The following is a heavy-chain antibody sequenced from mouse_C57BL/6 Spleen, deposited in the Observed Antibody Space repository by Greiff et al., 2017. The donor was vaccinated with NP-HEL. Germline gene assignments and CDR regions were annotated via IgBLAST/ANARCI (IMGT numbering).Heavy chain of an antibody. CDR3: ARGGDGNYLYAMDY. V-gene: IGHV5-6*02. D-gene: IGHD2-1*01. CDR1: GFTFSSYG. CDR2: ISSGGRYT. J-gene: IGHJ4*01. Sequence: EVKLVESGGDLVKPGGSLKLSCAASGFTFSSYGMSWVRQTPDKRLEWVATISSGGRYTYYPDSVKGRFTISRDNAKNTLYLQMSSLKSEDTAMYYCARGGDGNYLYAMDYWGQGTSVTVSS.